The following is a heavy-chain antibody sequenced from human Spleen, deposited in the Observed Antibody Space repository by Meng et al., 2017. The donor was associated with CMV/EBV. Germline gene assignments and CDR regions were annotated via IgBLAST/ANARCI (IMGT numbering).Heavy chain of an antibody. Sequence: ASVKVSCKASGGTFSSYTISWVRQAPGQGLEWMGGFDPEDGETIYAQKFQGRVTMTEDTSTDTAYMELSSLRSEDTAVYYCATGGGYPRGDYWGQGTLVTVSS. V-gene: IGHV1-24*01. CDR3: ATGGGYPRGDY. CDR1: GGTFSSYT. J-gene: IGHJ4*02. D-gene: IGHD5-12*01. CDR2: FDPEDGET.